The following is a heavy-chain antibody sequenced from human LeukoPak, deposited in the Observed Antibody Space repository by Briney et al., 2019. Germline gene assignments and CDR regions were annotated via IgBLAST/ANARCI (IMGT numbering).Heavy chain of an antibody. J-gene: IGHJ3*02. D-gene: IGHD3-10*02. Sequence: PGGSLRLSCAASGFSFNSYFIAWVRRAPGKGLEWVADTSPDGSVVSYVDSVKGRFTISRDNARNSLFLHMNSLGVDDTAIYYCARDPLFGALGIWGQGTMVTVSS. CDR1: GFSFNSYF. CDR3: ARDPLFGALGI. V-gene: IGHV3-7*01. CDR2: TSPDGSVV.